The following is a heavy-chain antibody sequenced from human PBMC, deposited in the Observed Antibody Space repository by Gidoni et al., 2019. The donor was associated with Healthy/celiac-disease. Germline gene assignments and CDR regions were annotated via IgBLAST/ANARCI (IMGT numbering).Heavy chain of an antibody. Sequence: QVQLQESGPGLVKPSEPLSLTCTVSGGSISSYYWSWIRQPAGKGLEWIGRLYTGGSTNYNPSLKSRVTMSVDTSKNQFSLKLSSVTAADTAVYYCARGPDYYDSSNGGWFDPWGQGTLVTVSS. V-gene: IGHV4-4*07. J-gene: IGHJ5*02. CDR3: ARGPDYYDSSNGGWFDP. CDR1: GGSISSYY. CDR2: LYTGGST. D-gene: IGHD3-22*01.